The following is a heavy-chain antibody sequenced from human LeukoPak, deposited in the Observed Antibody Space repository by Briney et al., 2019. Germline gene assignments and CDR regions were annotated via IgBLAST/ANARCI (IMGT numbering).Heavy chain of an antibody. J-gene: IGHJ5*02. Sequence: HPGGSLRLSCAASGFTFSSYAMSWVRQAPGKGLEWISGISGSGGTTYSADSVKGRFTISRDNSKNTLYLQVNSLRPEDTAVYYCAKDHFYGSGTSYTVAWFDPWGQGTLVTVSS. CDR1: GFTFSSYA. CDR2: ISGSGGTT. D-gene: IGHD3-10*01. V-gene: IGHV3-23*01. CDR3: AKDHFYGSGTSYTVAWFDP.